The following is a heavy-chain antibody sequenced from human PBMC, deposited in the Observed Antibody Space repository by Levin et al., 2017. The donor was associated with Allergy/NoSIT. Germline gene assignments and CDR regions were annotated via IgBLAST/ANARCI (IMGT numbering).Heavy chain of an antibody. CDR1: GFTFSSYA. CDR3: ARDGYSDGDPGPDAFDI. V-gene: IGHV3-30-3*01. J-gene: IGHJ3*02. CDR2: ISYDGSNK. Sequence: PGGSLRLSCAASGFTFSSYAMHWVRQAPGKGLEWVAVISYDGSNKYYADSVKGRFTISRDNSKNTLYLQMNSLRAEDTAVYYCARDGYSDGDPGPDAFDIWGQGTMVTVSS. D-gene: IGHD6-13*01.